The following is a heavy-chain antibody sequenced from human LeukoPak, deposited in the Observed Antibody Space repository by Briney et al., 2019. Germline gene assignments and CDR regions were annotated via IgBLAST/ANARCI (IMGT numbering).Heavy chain of an antibody. CDR1: GGSISSTTYY. CDR2: IYYSGNT. V-gene: IGHV4-39*01. Sequence: SETLSLTCTVSGGSISSTTYYWGWIRQPPGKGQEWIASIYYSGNTYFNPSLKSRVSISIDTSKNQFSLKLNSVTAADTAVYCCARRGYDILTGYYRRYYFDYWGQGTLVTVSS. CDR3: ARRGYDILTGYYRRYYFDY. J-gene: IGHJ4*02. D-gene: IGHD3-9*01.